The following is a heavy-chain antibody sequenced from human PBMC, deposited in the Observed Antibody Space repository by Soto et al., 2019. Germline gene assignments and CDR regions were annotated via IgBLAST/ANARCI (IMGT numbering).Heavy chain of an antibody. J-gene: IGHJ5*02. CDR2: IYYSGVT. CDR3: ARDLRGRGSGRFDP. V-gene: IGHV4-31*02. D-gene: IGHD3-10*01. Sequence: WTWIRQHPGKGLEWIGYIYYSGVTYYNPSLKSRVTISVDTSKNQFSLKLSSVTAADTAVYYCARDLRGRGSGRFDPWGQGNLVTDSS.